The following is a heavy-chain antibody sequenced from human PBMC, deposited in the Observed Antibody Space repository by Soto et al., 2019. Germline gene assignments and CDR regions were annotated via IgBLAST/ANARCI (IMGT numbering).Heavy chain of an antibody. CDR2: INTDGSST. CDR3: ARRGQVGSGLAH. J-gene: IGHJ5*02. D-gene: IGHD1-26*01. Sequence: EVQLVESGGGLVQPGGSLRLSSAASGFTFSSYWVHWVRQAPGKGLVWVSRINTDGSSTSYADSVKGRFTISRDNAKNTLYLQMNSLGAEDTAVYYCARRGQVGSGLAHWGQGTLVTVSS. CDR1: GFTFSSYW. V-gene: IGHV3-74*01.